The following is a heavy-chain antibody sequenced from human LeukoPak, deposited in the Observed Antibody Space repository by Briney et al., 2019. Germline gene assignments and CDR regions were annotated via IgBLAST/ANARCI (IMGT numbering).Heavy chain of an antibody. CDR1: GFTFSSYA. V-gene: IGHV3-23*01. J-gene: IGHJ4*02. CDR2: ISGSGDST. CDR3: AKNGGTKSYYYGSGSYLDY. Sequence: PGGSLRLSCAASGFTFSSYAMSWVRQAPGKGLEWVSAISGSGDSTYYADSVKGRFTISRDNSKNTLYLQMNSLRAEDTAVYYCAKNGGTKSYYYGSGSYLDYWGQGALVTVSS. D-gene: IGHD3-10*01.